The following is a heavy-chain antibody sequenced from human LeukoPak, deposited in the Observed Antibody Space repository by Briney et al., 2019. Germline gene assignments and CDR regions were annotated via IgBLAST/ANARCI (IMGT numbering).Heavy chain of an antibody. CDR1: GYSISSGYY. V-gene: IGHV4-38-2*02. CDR3: ARDNIGVVTAIRSVYFDY. CDR2: IYHSGST. D-gene: IGHD2-21*02. Sequence: SETLSLTCTVSGYSISSGYYWGWIRQPPGKGLEWIGSIYHSGSTYYNPSLKSRVTISVDTSKNQFSLKLSSVTAADTAVYYCARDNIGVVTAIRSVYFDYWGQGTLVTISS. J-gene: IGHJ4*02.